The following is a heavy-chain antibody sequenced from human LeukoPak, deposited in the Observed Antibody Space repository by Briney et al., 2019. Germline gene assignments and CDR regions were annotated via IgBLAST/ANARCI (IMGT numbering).Heavy chain of an antibody. V-gene: IGHV3-30*18. Sequence: GGSLRLSCAASGFTFSSYGMNWVRQAPGKGLEWVAVISYDGSNKYYADSVKGRFTISRDNSKNTLYLQMNSLRAEDTAVYYCAKGPGLPYCFDYWGQGTLVTVSS. CDR3: AKGPGLPYCFDY. J-gene: IGHJ4*02. CDR1: GFTFSSYG. CDR2: ISYDGSNK.